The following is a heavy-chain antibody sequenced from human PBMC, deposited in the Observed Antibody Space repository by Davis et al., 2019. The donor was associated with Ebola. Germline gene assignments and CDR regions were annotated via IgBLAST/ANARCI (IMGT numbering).Heavy chain of an antibody. CDR3: ARGNWNRTTYYYYYYGMDV. D-gene: IGHD1-1*01. V-gene: IGHV4-39*07. CDR1: GGSISSSSYY. CDR2: IYHSGST. Sequence: SETLSLTCTVSGGSISSSSYYWGWIRQPPGKGLEWIGEIYHSGSTNYNPSLKSRVTITVDKSKNQFSLKLSSVTAADTAVYYCARGNWNRTTYYYYYYGMDVWGQGTTVTVSS. J-gene: IGHJ6*02.